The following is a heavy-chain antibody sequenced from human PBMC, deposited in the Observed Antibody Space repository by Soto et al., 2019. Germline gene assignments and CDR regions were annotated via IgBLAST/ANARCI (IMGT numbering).Heavy chain of an antibody. CDR3: AGQTFTIAAASYGRSNWFDP. CDR2: IYFTGNT. J-gene: IGHJ5*02. V-gene: IGHV4-39*01. D-gene: IGHD6-25*01. Sequence: SETLSLTCSASGGSITSSSHFWGWVRQPPGKGLEWIGTIYFTGNTYYTPSLKSRLTMSIDTSKNEFSLRLNSVTAADTAAYYCAGQTFTIAAASYGRSNWFDPWGPGTLVTVSS. CDR1: GGSITSSSHF.